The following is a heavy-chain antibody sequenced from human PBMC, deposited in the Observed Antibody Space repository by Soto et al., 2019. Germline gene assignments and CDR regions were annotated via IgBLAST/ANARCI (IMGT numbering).Heavy chain of an antibody. CDR3: VRMNADTYSHYYDMDV. D-gene: IGHD1-1*01. CDR1: GFSLSNGRMG. Sequence: ESVPTLVNPTETLTLTCTISGFSLSNGRMGVSWIRQSPGKALEWLAHIFSDAERSYSSSMQSRLTISTDTSGTQVVLSMTTMDPVDTGTYFCVRMNADTYSHYYDMDVWGQGT. V-gene: IGHV2-26*03. CDR2: IFSDAER. J-gene: IGHJ6*02.